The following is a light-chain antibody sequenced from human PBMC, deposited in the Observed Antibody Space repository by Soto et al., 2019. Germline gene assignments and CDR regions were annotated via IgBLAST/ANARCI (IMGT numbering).Light chain of an antibody. CDR1: QSVTTSY. CDR2: GSS. CDR3: QQYDSSPWS. J-gene: IGKJ1*01. Sequence: EIVLTQSPGTLSLSPGERATLSCRASQSVTTSYLAWYQQKPGQAPRLLIYGSSNRATGIPDRFSGSGSGADFTLTINRLSPEDFAVYYCQQYDSSPWSFGQGTKVEIK. V-gene: IGKV3-20*01.